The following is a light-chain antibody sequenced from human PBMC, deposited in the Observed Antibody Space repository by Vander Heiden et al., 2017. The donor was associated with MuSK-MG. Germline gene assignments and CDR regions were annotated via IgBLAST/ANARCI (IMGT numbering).Light chain of an antibody. CDR3: QQLSSDPHV. J-gene: IGKJ3*01. V-gene: IGKV1-9*01. Sequence: IQLTQSPSSLSASVGDRVTITCRASQGISSYVAWYQQQPGKAPKLLIYAASTLLSGVPSRFSPRRSGTDCTLTISSLQPEDVATEYCQQLSSDPHVFGPGTKVDIK. CDR2: AAS. CDR1: QGISSY.